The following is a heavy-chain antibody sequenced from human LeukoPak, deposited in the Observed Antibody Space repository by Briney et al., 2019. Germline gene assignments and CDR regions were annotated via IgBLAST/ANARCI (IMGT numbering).Heavy chain of an antibody. V-gene: IGHV5-51*01. CDR2: IYPGDSDT. D-gene: IGHD3-22*01. J-gene: IGHJ4*02. Sequence: GESLKISCKGSRYSFTNYWIGWVRQMPGKGLEWIGIIYPGDSDTRYSPSFQGQVTISVDKSISTAYLQWSSLKASDTAMYYCARALYYYDSSGYYAEEFYFDYWGQGTLVTVSS. CDR1: RYSFTNYW. CDR3: ARALYYYDSSGYYAEEFYFDY.